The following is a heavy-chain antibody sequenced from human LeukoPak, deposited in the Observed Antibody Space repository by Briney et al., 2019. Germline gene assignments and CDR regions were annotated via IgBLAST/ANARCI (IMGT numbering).Heavy chain of an antibody. J-gene: IGHJ4*02. Sequence: ASVKVSCKASGYTFSNYGISWVRQAPGQGLEWLGWISAYNGNTHYAQKLQGRVTLTTDTSTSTAYMEVRSLRSDDTAVYFCARVIPDYYDSSGYPLFFDDWGQGTLVTVSS. D-gene: IGHD3-22*01. CDR3: ARVIPDYYDSSGYPLFFDD. CDR1: GYTFSNYG. CDR2: ISAYNGNT. V-gene: IGHV1-18*01.